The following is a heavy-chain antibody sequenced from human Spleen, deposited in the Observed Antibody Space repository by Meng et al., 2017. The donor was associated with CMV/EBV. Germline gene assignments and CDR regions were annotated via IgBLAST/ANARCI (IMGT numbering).Heavy chain of an antibody. V-gene: IGHV3-30*02. J-gene: IGHJ3*02. D-gene: IGHD6-19*01. Sequence: GESLKISCAVSGFSFSSHGMHWVRQAPGKGLEWVTFIRYDGSDKYYADSVKGRFITSRDNSEKMLYLQMNSLRVEDTAVYYCAKEGAGIAVVDAFEIRGQGTMVTVSS. CDR1: GFSFSSHG. CDR3: AKEGAGIAVVDAFEI. CDR2: IRYDGSDK.